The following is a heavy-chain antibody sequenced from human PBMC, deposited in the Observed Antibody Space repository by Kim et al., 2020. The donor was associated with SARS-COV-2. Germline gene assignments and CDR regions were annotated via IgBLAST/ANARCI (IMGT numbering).Heavy chain of an antibody. J-gene: IGHJ4*02. D-gene: IGHD3-16*01. V-gene: IGHV3-74*03. CDR1: GLIVSRYW. Sequence: GGSLRLSCAASGLIVSRYWMHWVRQAPGMGLVWVSRIDSNGTTAYADSVKGRFTISRDNAKNTFYLQLNSLRAEDTAIYYCVKFGGGISWGQGTLVTVSS. CDR2: IDSNGTT. CDR3: VKFGGGIS.